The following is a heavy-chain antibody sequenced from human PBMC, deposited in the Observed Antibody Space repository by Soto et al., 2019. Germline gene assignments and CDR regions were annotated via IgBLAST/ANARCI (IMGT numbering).Heavy chain of an antibody. Sequence: PSETLSLTCAVYGGSFSGYYWSWIRQPPGKGLEWIGEINHSGSTNYNPSLKSRVTISVDTSKNQFSLKLSSVTAADTAVYYCARGGLGYYDFWSGSERRWDYYYGMDVWGQGTTVTVSS. CDR1: GGSFSGYY. J-gene: IGHJ6*02. V-gene: IGHV4-34*01. CDR2: INHSGST. D-gene: IGHD3-3*01. CDR3: ARGGLGYYDFWSGSERRWDYYYGMDV.